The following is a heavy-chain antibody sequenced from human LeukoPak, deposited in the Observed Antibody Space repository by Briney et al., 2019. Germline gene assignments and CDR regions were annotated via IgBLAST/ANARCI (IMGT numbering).Heavy chain of an antibody. V-gene: IGHV3-23*01. CDR1: GFSLSNYI. Sequence: QPGESLRLSCVASGFSLSNYIMSWVRQAPGKGLEWVSTVSSSGSYTYYADSVKGRFTISRDNSKNTVYLEVNSLRAEDTAVYYCAKHRGSSGADARPAEYWGQGTLVTVSS. D-gene: IGHD5-12*01. CDR2: VSSSGSYT. J-gene: IGHJ4*02. CDR3: AKHRGSSGADARPAEY.